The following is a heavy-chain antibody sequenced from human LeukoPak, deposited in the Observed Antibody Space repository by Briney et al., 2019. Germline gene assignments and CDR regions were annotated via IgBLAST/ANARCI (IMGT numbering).Heavy chain of an antibody. D-gene: IGHD3-10*01. J-gene: IGHJ6*02. V-gene: IGHV3-7*01. CDR2: INQDGSTR. CDR1: GFTFSSYW. CDR3: TRDYYGSGRTHGMDV. Sequence: PGGSLRLSCAASGFTFSSYWMSWVRQAPGKGPEWVTNINQDGSTRYYVDSVKGRFTISRDNAKNSLYLQMSSLRAEDTAVYYCTRDYYGSGRTHGMDVWGQGTKVTVSS.